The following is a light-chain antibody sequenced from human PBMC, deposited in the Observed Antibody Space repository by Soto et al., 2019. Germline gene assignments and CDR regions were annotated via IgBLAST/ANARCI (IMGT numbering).Light chain of an antibody. Sequence: EIVLTQSPGTLSLSPGDRATLSCRASESVSSTYLAWYQQKPGQAPRLLIYGASSRASGIPDRFSGSGSGTDFTLTISRLETEDFAVYYCQQYGSSPPDTFGGGTKVEIK. J-gene: IGKJ4*01. CDR3: QQYGSSPPDT. V-gene: IGKV3-20*01. CDR2: GAS. CDR1: ESVSSTY.